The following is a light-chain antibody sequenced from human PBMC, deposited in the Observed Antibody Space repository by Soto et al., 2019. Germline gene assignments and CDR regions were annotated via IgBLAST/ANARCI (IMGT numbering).Light chain of an antibody. J-gene: IGKJ2*01. CDR2: DAY. CDR3: QKYNSAPHT. CDR1: QGISNY. Sequence: DIQMTQSPSSLSASVGDRVTITCRASQGISNYLAWYQQKPVKVTKVLFYDAYTLKSGVPSRFSGSGSGTDFTLNISSLQPEDVATYSWQKYNSAPHTFGQGTKLEIK. V-gene: IGKV1-27*01.